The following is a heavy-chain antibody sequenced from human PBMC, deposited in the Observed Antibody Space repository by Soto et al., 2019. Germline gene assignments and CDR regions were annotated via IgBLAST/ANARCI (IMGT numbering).Heavy chain of an antibody. Sequence: SETLSLTCTVSGGSISNYYWSWIRQPPGKGLEWIGYIYYSGSTNYNPSLKSRVTISVDTSKNQFSLKLSSVTAADTAVYYCARAFSYSKGDNYYYGMDVWGQGTTVTVSS. CDR3: ARAFSYSKGDNYYYGMDV. V-gene: IGHV4-59*01. D-gene: IGHD4-4*01. CDR2: IYYSGST. CDR1: GGSISNYY. J-gene: IGHJ6*02.